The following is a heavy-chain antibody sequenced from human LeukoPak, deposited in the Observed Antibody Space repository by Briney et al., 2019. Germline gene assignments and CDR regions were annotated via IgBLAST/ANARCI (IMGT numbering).Heavy chain of an antibody. V-gene: IGHV3-30*02. J-gene: IGHJ4*02. Sequence: GGSLRLSCAASGFIFSHYGFHWVRQTPGKGLEWVASIWSDATNMFCGNSVKGRFFIQRDNVQKTVYLQMSSLRADDTAVYYCVKDAQGGFDYSNSFQYWGQGSLVTVSS. CDR2: IWSDATNM. D-gene: IGHD4-11*01. CDR3: VKDAQGGFDYSNSFQY. CDR1: GFIFSHYG.